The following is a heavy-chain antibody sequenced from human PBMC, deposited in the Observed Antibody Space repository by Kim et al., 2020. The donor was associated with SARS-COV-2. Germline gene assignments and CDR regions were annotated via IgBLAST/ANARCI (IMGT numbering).Heavy chain of an antibody. V-gene: IGHV3-74*01. CDR3: ARERIVVVNWFDP. CDR1: GFTFSSYW. J-gene: IGHJ5*02. Sequence: GGSLRLSCAASGFTFSSYWMHWVRQAPGKGLVWVSRINSDGSSTSYADSVKGRFTISRDNAKNTLYLQMNSLRAEDTAVYYCARERIVVVNWFDPWGQGTLVTVSS. D-gene: IGHD3-22*01. CDR2: INSDGSST.